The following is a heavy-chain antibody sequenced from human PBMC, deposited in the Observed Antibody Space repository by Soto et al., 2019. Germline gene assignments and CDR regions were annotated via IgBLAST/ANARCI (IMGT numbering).Heavy chain of an antibody. J-gene: IGHJ6*02. Sequence: GGSLRLSCAASGFTFSSYGMHWVRQAPGKGLEWVAVIWYDGSNKYYADSVKGRFTISRDNSKNTLYLQMNSLRAEDTAVYYCALMGIAVAGAHYYYYGMDVWGQGTTVTVYS. D-gene: IGHD6-19*01. V-gene: IGHV3-33*01. CDR2: IWYDGSNK. CDR3: ALMGIAVAGAHYYYYGMDV. CDR1: GFTFSSYG.